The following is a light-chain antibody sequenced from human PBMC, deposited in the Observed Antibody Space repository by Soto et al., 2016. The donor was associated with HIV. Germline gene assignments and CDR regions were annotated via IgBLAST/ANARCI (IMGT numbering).Light chain of an antibody. CDR3: NSRDSSGNHP. CDR1: SLRTYY. V-gene: IGLV3-19*01. J-gene: IGLJ1*01. Sequence: SSELTQDPAVSVALGQTVRITCQGDSLRTYYTSWYQQKPGQAPVLVIYGQNNRPSGIPDRFSGSSSGNTASLTITGAQAEDEADYYCNSRDSSGNHPFGTGTK. CDR2: GQN.